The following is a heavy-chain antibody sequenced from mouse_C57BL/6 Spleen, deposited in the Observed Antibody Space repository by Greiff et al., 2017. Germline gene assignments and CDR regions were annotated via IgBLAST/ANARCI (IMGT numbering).Heavy chain of an antibody. CDR3: ARGDGYDGWFAY. J-gene: IGHJ3*01. CDR1: GYTFTSYW. Sequence: QVQLQQPGAELVRPGSSVKLSCKASGYTFTSYWMHWVKQRPIQGLEWIGNIDPSDSETHYNQKFKDKATLTVDESSSTAYMQLSSLTSEDSAVYYYARGDGYDGWFAYWDQRTLVTVSA. CDR2: IDPSDSET. V-gene: IGHV1-52*01. D-gene: IGHD2-2*01.